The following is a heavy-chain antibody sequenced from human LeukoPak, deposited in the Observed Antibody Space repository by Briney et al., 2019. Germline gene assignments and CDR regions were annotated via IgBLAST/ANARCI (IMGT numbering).Heavy chain of an antibody. D-gene: IGHD5-12*01. J-gene: IGHJ5*02. CDR2: IYSSGTT. V-gene: IGHV4-4*07. CDR1: GGSISNYY. Sequence: PSETLSLTCTVSGGSISNYYWSWIRQPAGKGLEWIGRIYSSGTTIYNSSLKSRVTMSVDTSKNQFPLKLSSVTAADTAVYFCASGSSGYDPWGQGTLVTVSS. CDR3: ASGSSGYDP.